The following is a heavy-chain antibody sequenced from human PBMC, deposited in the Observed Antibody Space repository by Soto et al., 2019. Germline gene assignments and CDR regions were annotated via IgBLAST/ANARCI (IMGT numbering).Heavy chain of an antibody. CDR1: GGSFSGYY. CDR3: ARAVGYSSSSGPFDY. V-gene: IGHV4-34*01. Sequence: QVQLQQWGAGLLKPSETLSLTCAVYGGSFSGYYWSWIRQHPGKGLEWIGYIYYSGSTYYNPSLKSRDTISVDTSKNQFCLKLSSVTAADTAVYYCARAVGYSSSSGPFDYWGQGTLVTVSS. CDR2: IYYSGST. J-gene: IGHJ4*02. D-gene: IGHD6-6*01.